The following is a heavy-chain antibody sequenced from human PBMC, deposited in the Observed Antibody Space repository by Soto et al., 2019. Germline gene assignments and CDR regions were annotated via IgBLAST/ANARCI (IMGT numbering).Heavy chain of an antibody. CDR2: IYYSGST. J-gene: IGHJ5*02. Sequence: SETLSLTYTVSGGSISSYYWSWIRQPPGKGLEWIGYIYYSGSTNYNPSLKSRVTISVDTSKNQFSLKLRSVTAADTAVYSCARQSLRRPFGRLILVALDSWGLGSLVTVSS. D-gene: IGHD3-16*02. CDR3: ARQSLRRPFGRLILVALDS. V-gene: IGHV4-59*08. CDR1: GGSISSYY.